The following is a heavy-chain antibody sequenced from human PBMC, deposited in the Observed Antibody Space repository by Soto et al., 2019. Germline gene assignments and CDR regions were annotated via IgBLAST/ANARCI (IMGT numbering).Heavy chain of an antibody. J-gene: IGHJ4*02. CDR1: GFTFSSYW. CDR2: IKSEANGGTT. V-gene: IGHV3-15*06. D-gene: IGHD3-22*01. CDR3: TRDDTFDY. Sequence: GGSLRLSCAASGFTFSSYWMSWVRQAPGKRLEWVARIKSEANGGTTNYAAPVKGRFTISRDDSKNTLHLQMNSLKTEDTAMYFCTRDDTFDYWGQGTVVTVSS.